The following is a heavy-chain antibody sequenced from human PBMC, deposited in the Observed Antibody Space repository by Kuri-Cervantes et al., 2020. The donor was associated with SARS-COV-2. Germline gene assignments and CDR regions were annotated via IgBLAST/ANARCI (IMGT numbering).Heavy chain of an antibody. J-gene: IGHJ4*02. CDR3: TRTILGASLDY. Sequence: SETLSLTCAVSNFSITNPYYWGWIRQPPGKGLEWIGTVFHSGSTFYSPSLRSRVSISVDTSKNQFSLKLTSVTAADTAIYYCTRTILGASLDYWGQGALVTVSS. CDR2: VFHSGST. D-gene: IGHD1-26*01. CDR1: NFSITNPYY. V-gene: IGHV4-38-2*01.